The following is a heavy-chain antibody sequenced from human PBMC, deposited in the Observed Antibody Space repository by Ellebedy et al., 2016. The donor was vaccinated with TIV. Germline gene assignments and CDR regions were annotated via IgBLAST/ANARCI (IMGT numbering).Heavy chain of an antibody. V-gene: IGHV1-18*04. CDR3: AREGLLVGAMIVVGGAPYYYYGMDV. J-gene: IGHJ6*02. CDR1: GYTFTSYG. Sequence: ASVKVSXXASGYTFTSYGISWVRQAPGQGLEWMGWISAYNGNTNYAQKLQGRVTMTTDTSTSTAYMELRSLRSDDTAVYYCAREGLLVGAMIVVGGAPYYYYGMDVWGQGTTVTVSS. D-gene: IGHD3-22*01. CDR2: ISAYNGNT.